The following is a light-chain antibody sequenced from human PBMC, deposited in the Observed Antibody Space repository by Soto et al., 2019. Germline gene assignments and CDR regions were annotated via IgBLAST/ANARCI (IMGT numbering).Light chain of an antibody. CDR3: QQYDTSPPT. V-gene: IGKV3-20*01. Sequence: EIVLTQSPGTLSLSPGERATLSCRASQTIASRYLAWYQHQPGQAPRLLIYRTFARAPGIPDRFSGGGSGTAFTLTISRLEREDFAVYYCQQYDTSPPTVGQGTRLDIK. CDR2: RTF. CDR1: QTIASRY. J-gene: IGKJ5*01.